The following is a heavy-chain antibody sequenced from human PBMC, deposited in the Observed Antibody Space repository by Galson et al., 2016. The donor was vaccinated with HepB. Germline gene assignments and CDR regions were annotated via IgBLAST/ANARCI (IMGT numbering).Heavy chain of an antibody. Sequence: SVKVSCKASGYTLTGHYIHWVRQAPGQGLQWVGSINPNRGGTHFPQEFHGRVTMTGDTSISTVYMELSRLRSNDTAVYYCARDPGYGGSCLDYWGQGTNVSVSA. CDR3: ARDPGYGGSCLDY. CDR2: INPNRGGT. J-gene: IGHJ4*02. V-gene: IGHV1-2*02. D-gene: IGHD4-23*01. CDR1: GYTLTGHY.